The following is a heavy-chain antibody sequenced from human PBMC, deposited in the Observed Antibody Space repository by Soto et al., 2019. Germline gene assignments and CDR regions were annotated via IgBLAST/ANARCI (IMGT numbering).Heavy chain of an antibody. J-gene: IGHJ4*02. CDR2: INHSGST. D-gene: IGHD3-10*01. Sequence: GPGPGKASETLSLICAVHGGSFSGYYWSWIRQPPGKGLEWIGEINHSGSTNYNPSLKSRVTISVGTSKNQFSLKLSSVTAADTAVYYCARGRPLYGLHFDYWGQGTLVTVSS. V-gene: IGHV4-34*01. CDR1: GGSFSGYY. CDR3: ARGRPLYGLHFDY.